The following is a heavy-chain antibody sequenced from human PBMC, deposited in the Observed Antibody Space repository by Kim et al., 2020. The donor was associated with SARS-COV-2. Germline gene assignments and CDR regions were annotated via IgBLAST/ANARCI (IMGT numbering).Heavy chain of an antibody. CDR3: TTGSGFDP. J-gene: IGHJ5*02. V-gene: IGHV3-15*01. CDR1: GFTFSNVW. Sequence: GGSLRLSCEASGFTFSNVWMNWVRQAPGKGLEWVGRIKRKDDGGTTEYAAPVKGRFTISRDDSKNTLYLQMDSLKIEDTGVYYCTTGSGFDPWGQGTLVT. CDR2: IKRKDDGGTT.